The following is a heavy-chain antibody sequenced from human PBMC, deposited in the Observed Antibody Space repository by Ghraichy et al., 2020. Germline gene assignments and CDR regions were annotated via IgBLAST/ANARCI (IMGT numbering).Heavy chain of an antibody. CDR3: ARSFGVMIPDGFDI. V-gene: IGHV4-61*01. D-gene: IGHD3-3*01. J-gene: IGHJ3*02. Sequence: SETLSLTCSVSGGSVSRGYYFWRWIRKPPGKGLEWIGYINHSGNTNYNPSLQSRLTISVDTSKNQVSLNLRSVTAADSAVYYCARSFGVMIPDGFDIWGQGTMVTVSS. CDR1: GGSVSRGYYF. CDR2: INHSGNT.